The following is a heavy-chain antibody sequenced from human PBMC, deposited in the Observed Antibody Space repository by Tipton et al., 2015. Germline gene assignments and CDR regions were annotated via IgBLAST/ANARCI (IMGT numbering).Heavy chain of an antibody. V-gene: IGHV4-34*01. D-gene: IGHD4-23*01. J-gene: IGHJ4*02. CDR2: INESGST. CDR1: NGSLSDYY. CDR3: ARGGLDGGNSVFH. Sequence: LRLSCAVHNGSLSDYYWSWIRQPPGKGLQGIGEINESGSTNNNPSLKSRVTLSMDMSKNQFSLKMTSVTAADTAFYYCARGGLDGGNSVFHWGQGNLVSVSS.